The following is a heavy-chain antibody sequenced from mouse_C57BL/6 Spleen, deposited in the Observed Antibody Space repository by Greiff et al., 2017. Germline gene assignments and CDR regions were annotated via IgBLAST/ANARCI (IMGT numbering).Heavy chain of an antibody. J-gene: IGHJ4*01. CDR2: IHPNSGST. V-gene: IGHV1-64*01. Sequence: QVQLQQPGAELVKPGASVKLSCKASGYTFPSYWMHWVKQRPGQGLEWIGMIHPNSGSTNYNEKFKSKATLTVDKSSSTAYMQLSSLTSEDSAVYYCARPYYCVYYAMDYWGQGTSVTVSS. CDR3: ARPYYCVYYAMDY. D-gene: IGHD2-10*01. CDR1: GYTFPSYW.